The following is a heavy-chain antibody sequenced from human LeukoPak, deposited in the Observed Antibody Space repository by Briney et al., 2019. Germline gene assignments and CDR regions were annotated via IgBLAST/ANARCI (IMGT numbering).Heavy chain of an antibody. CDR1: GGSISSSSYY. D-gene: IGHD5-18*01. V-gene: IGHV4-39*01. Sequence: SETLSLTCTVSGGSISSSSYYWGWIRQLPGKGLEWIGSIYYSGSTYYNPSLKSRVTISVDTSKNQFSLKLSSVTAADTAVYYCARRIQLWLRPSWFDPWGQGTLVTVSS. CDR2: IYYSGST. CDR3: ARRIQLWLRPSWFDP. J-gene: IGHJ5*02.